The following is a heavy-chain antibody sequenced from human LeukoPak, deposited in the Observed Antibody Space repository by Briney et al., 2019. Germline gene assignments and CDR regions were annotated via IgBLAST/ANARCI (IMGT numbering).Heavy chain of an antibody. CDR2: ISLCGDTT. CDR1: VFTFSNYD. Sequence: VGSLRLSCAASVFTFSNYDINCVRQSPGKGREWVSHISLCGDTTYYAASVKGRFTISRENAKNSLFLQMNSLRAEDTAAYYCAREDHSSDSNYYYYGMDVWGQGTTVTVSS. J-gene: IGHJ6*02. CDR3: AREDHSSDSNYYYYGMDV. D-gene: IGHD6-25*01. V-gene: IGHV3-48*03.